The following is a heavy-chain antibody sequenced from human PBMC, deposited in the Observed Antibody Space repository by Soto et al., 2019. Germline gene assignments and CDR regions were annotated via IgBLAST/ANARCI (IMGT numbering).Heavy chain of an antibody. Sequence: PSETLSLTCAVYGGSFSGHYWSWIRQPPGKGLEWIGEINHSGSTNYNPSLKSRVTISVDTSKNQFSLKLSSVTAADTAVYYCARGYAGFPIYSGQRPLVTVFS. V-gene: IGHV4-34*01. CDR1: GGSFSGHY. J-gene: IGHJ4*02. CDR2: INHSGST. D-gene: IGHD3-10*01. CDR3: ARGYAGFPIY.